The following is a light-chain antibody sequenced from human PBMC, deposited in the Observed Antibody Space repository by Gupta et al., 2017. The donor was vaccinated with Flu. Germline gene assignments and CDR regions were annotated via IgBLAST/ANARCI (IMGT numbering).Light chain of an antibody. Sequence: GLLARAPMDRASRCSVACQIISNSYLAWYQQKPGQAPRLLIYCASSRATGIPDRFSGSGSGTDFTLTISSLEPEDFAVYYCQQYCSSPRTFGQGTQLEIK. V-gene: IGKV3-20*01. CDR1: QIISNSY. CDR3: QQYCSSPRT. CDR2: CAS. J-gene: IGKJ5*01.